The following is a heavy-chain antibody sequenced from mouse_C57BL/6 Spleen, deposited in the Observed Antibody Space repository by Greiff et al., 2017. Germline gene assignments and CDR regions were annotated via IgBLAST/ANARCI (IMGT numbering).Heavy chain of an antibody. CDR1: GYTFTDYN. J-gene: IGHJ1*03. D-gene: IGHD2-5*01. CDR3: ARWGVYSNYEYFDV. CDR2: INPNNGGT. V-gene: IGHV1-18*01. Sequence: VQLQQSGPELVKPGASVKIPCKASGYTFTDYNMDWVKQSHGKSLEWIGDINPNNGGTIYNQKFKGKATLTVDKSSSTAYMELRSLTSEDTAVYYCARWGVYSNYEYFDVWGTGTTVTVSS.